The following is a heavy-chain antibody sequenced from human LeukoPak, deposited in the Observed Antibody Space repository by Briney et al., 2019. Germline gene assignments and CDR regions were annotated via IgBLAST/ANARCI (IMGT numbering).Heavy chain of an antibody. CDR2: INQDGSEK. V-gene: IGHV3-7*01. CDR1: GFTFSSNW. CDR3: ARAPYSSGWYGFDH. D-gene: IGHD6-19*01. Sequence: GGSLRLSCAASGFTFSSNWMSWVRQAPGKGLEWVAHINQDGSEKYYADSVKGRFTISRDNAKNSLYLQMNSLRAEDTAVYYCARAPYSSGWYGFDHWGQGTLVTVSS. J-gene: IGHJ4*02.